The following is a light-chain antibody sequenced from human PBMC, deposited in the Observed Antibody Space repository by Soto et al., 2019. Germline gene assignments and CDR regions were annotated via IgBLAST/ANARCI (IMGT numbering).Light chain of an antibody. Sequence: DIQMTQSPSTLSASVGDRVTITCRASQSISSWLAWYQQKPGKAPKLLIYKASSLESGVPSRFSGSGSGTEFTLTISSLQPVDFASYYCQQYNSYSPTTFGQGTKV. CDR2: KAS. J-gene: IGKJ1*01. CDR3: QQYNSYSPTT. V-gene: IGKV1-5*03. CDR1: QSISSW.